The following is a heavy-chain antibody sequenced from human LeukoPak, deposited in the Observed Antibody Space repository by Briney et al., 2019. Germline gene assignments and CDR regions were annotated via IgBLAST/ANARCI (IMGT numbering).Heavy chain of an antibody. CDR2: IRSNAYGGTT. CDR3: TRQYCSSTSCYINWFDP. V-gene: IGHV3-49*03. D-gene: IGHD2-2*02. Sequence: PGGSLRLSCTASGFTFGDYAMSWFRQAPGKGLEWVGFIRSNAYGGTTEYAASVKGRFTISRDAPKSIAYLQMNSLKTEDTAVYYCTRQYCSSTSCYINWFDPWGQGTLVTVSS. CDR1: GFTFGDYA. J-gene: IGHJ5*02.